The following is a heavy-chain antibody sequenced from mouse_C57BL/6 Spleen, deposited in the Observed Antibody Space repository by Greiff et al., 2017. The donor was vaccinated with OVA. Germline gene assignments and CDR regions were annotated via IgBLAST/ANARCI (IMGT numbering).Heavy chain of an antibody. Sequence: QVQLQQPGAELVMPGASVKLSCKASGYTFTSYWMHWVKQRPGQGLEWIGEIDPSDSYTNYNQQFKGKSTLTVDKSSSTAYMQLSSLTTEDSAVYYCARVGDFDYWGQGTTLTVSS. V-gene: IGHV1-69*01. CDR3: ARVGDFDY. J-gene: IGHJ2*01. CDR1: GYTFTSYW. CDR2: IDPSDSYT.